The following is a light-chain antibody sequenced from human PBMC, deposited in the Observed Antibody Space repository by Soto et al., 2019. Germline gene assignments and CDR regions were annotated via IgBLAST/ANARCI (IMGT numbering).Light chain of an antibody. Sequence: EIVLTESPGTLSLSPGERATLSCRASQSISSDYLAWYQQRPGQAPRLLIYGPSSRAAGIPERFSGSGSGTDFTLTISRLEPEDFAVYYCQQYGSSPPTFGQGTRLEIK. CDR3: QQYGSSPPT. J-gene: IGKJ5*01. CDR1: QSISSDY. V-gene: IGKV3-20*01. CDR2: GPS.